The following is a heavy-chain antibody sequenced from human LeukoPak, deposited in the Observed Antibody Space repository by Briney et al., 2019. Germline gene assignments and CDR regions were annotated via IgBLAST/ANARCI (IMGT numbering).Heavy chain of an antibody. V-gene: IGHV3-49*04. D-gene: IGHD4-17*01. CDR3: AKEIWPTVTTPGWTYFDY. Sequence: GGSLRLSCTASGFTFGDYAMTWVRQAPGKGLEWVGFIASETYGGTAEYAASVKGRFTISRDDSKSIAYLQMNSLRAEDTAVYYCAKEIWPTVTTPGWTYFDYWGQGTLVTVSS. CDR1: GFTFGDYA. CDR2: IASETYGGTA. J-gene: IGHJ4*02.